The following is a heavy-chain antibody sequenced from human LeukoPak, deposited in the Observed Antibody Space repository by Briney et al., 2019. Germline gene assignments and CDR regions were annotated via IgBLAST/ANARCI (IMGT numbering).Heavy chain of an antibody. CDR1: GGSINSDY. CDR3: ASLLSGSYPY. V-gene: IGHV4-59*08. CDR2: IYYSGST. D-gene: IGHD1-26*01. Sequence: SETLSLTCTVSGGSINSDYWSWIRQPPGKGLEWIGYIYYSGSTNYNPSLKSRVTISVDTSKNQFSLKLSSVAAADTAVYYCASLLSGSYPYWGQGTLVTVSS. J-gene: IGHJ4*02.